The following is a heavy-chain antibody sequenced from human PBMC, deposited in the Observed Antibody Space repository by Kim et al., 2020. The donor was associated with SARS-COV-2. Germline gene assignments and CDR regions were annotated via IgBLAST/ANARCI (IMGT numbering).Heavy chain of an antibody. Sequence: GGSLRLSCAASGFTFSSYTMNWVRQAPGKGLEWVSAITSSSDSTYYADSLKGRFTISRDNSKNTLYLQMNSLTDEDTAVYYCAKGSYYYWGQGTLVTVSS. CDR3: AKGSYYY. CDR2: ITSSSDST. V-gene: IGHV3-23*01. J-gene: IGHJ4*02. CDR1: GFTFSSYT. D-gene: IGHD1-26*01.